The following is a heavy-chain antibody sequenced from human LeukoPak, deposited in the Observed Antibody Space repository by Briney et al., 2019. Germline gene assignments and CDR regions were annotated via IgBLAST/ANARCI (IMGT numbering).Heavy chain of an antibody. CDR3: ARERGGWFDP. CDR2: ISSTGRTI. CDR1: GFTFSSYS. V-gene: IGHV3-48*02. Sequence: GGSLRLSCAASGFTFSSYSMNWVRQAPGQGLEWISFISSTGRTIYYADSVKGRFTISRDTAKNSLYLQMNSLTDEDTAVYYCARERGGWFDPWGQGTLVTVSS. D-gene: IGHD3-10*01. J-gene: IGHJ5*02.